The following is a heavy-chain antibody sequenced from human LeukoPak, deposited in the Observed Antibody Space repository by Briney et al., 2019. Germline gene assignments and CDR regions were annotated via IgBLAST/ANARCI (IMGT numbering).Heavy chain of an antibody. D-gene: IGHD6-6*01. CDR1: GGSISNYY. V-gene: IGHV4-59*01. Sequence: SETLSLTCSVSGGSISNYYWSWIRQPPGKGLEWIGYVYISGSTNYNPSLKSRVTISVDTSKNQFSLKLSSVTAADTAVYYCARGRYSSSLDYWGQGTLVTVSS. CDR3: ARGRYSSSLDY. J-gene: IGHJ4*02. CDR2: VYISGST.